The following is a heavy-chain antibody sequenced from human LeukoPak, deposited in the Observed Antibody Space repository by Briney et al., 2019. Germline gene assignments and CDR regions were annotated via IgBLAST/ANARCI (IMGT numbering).Heavy chain of an antibody. CDR3: ARDYGVLTGYHPFDY. V-gene: IGHV1-18*01. Sequence: ASVKVSCKASGYTFSHFGLSWVRQAPGQGLEWMGWISGYNGNTKYAQNLQDRVTMTTDTSTSTAYMELRSLRSDETAVYYCARDYGVLTGYHPFDYWGQGTLVTVSS. CDR1: GYTFSHFG. D-gene: IGHD3-9*01. J-gene: IGHJ4*02. CDR2: ISGYNGNT.